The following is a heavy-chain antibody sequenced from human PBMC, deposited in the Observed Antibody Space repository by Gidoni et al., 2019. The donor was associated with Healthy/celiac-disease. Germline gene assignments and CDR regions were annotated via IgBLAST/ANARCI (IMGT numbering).Heavy chain of an antibody. CDR3: AGVHGDYEWRFDY. CDR2: IYPSGST. J-gene: IGHJ4*02. Sequence: QVQLQESGPGLVKPSGTLSLTCAVSGGSISSSNWWSWVRQPPVKGREWIGEIYPSGSTNYNPSLKSRVTISVDKSKNQCSLKLSSVTAADTAVYYCAGVHGDYEWRFDYWGQGTLVTVSS. CDR1: GGSISSSNW. V-gene: IGHV4-4*02. D-gene: IGHD4-17*01.